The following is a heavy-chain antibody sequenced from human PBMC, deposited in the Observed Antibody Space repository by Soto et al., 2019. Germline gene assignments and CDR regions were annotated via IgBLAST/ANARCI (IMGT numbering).Heavy chain of an antibody. CDR2: ISYGGSNK. Sequence: QVQLVESGGGVVQPGRSLRLSCAASGLTFSSYAIHWVRQAPGKGLEWVALISYGGSNKYYANSVKGLFTLSRDKSKNTQFLQMNSLSNEETAVYYCERDHDFWSGYSPSYGMDVWSRGTTVTVSS. V-gene: IGHV3-30-3*01. D-gene: IGHD3-3*01. CDR1: GLTFSSYA. J-gene: IGHJ6*02. CDR3: ERDHDFWSGYSPSYGMDV.